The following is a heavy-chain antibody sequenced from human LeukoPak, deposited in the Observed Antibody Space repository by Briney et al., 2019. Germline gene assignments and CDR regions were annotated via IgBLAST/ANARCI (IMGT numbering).Heavy chain of an antibody. Sequence: SETLSHTCTVSGGSISSGGYYWSWIRQHPGKGLEWIGYIYYSGSTYYNPSLKSRVTISVDTSKNQFSLKLSSVTAADTAVYYCATADYYDSSGYYYGSFDIWGQGTMVTVSS. D-gene: IGHD3-22*01. J-gene: IGHJ3*02. V-gene: IGHV4-31*03. CDR1: GGSISSGGYY. CDR2: IYYSGST. CDR3: ATADYYDSSGYYYGSFDI.